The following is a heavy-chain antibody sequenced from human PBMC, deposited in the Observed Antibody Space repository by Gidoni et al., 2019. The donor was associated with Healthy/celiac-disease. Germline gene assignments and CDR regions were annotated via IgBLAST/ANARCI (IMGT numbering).Heavy chain of an antibody. CDR2: ISYDGSNK. D-gene: IGHD3-22*01. Sequence: QVQLVESGGGVVQPGRSLRLSCAASGFTFSSYAMHWVRQAPGKGLEWVAVISYDGSNKYYADSVKGRFTISRDNSKNTLYLQMNSLRAEDTAVYYCARDLDYYDSSGYYQVWGQGTLVTVSS. J-gene: IGHJ4*02. CDR3: ARDLDYYDSSGYYQV. CDR1: GFTFSSYA. V-gene: IGHV3-30-3*01.